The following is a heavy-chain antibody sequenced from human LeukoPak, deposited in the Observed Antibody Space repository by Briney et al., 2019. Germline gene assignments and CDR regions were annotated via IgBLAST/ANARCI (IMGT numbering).Heavy chain of an antibody. J-gene: IGHJ3*02. Sequence: GGSLRLSCQTSGSVFSNYGMHWVRQAPGKGLEWVAFVRYDGSNEYYADSVKGRFTISRDNSRNTLYLQMNSLRAEDTAVFYCTKRDDYNDYHDALDIWGQGTMVTVSS. V-gene: IGHV3-30*02. CDR1: GSVFSNYG. D-gene: IGHD4-11*01. CDR3: TKRDDYNDYHDALDI. CDR2: VRYDGSNE.